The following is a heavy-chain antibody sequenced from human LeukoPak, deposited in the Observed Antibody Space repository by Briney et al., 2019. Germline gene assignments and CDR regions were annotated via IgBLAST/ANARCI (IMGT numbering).Heavy chain of an antibody. CDR1: GDSMSSKDHY. D-gene: IGHD4-17*01. CDR2: IYYSGST. Sequence: SDTLSLTCTVSGDSMSSKDHYWSWIRQPPGKGLEWIGYIYYSGSTYFNPSLKNRVSISLDTSMNQLSLNLSSVTAADTAVYYCARYTRVTDSGHPWGQGTLVTVSS. J-gene: IGHJ5*02. V-gene: IGHV4-30-4*02. CDR3: ARYTRVTDSGHP.